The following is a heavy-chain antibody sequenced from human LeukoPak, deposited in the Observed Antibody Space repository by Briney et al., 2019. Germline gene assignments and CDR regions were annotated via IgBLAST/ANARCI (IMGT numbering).Heavy chain of an antibody. D-gene: IGHD6-13*01. CDR3: AREDWEQQLVLA. CDR1: GGSFSGYY. Sequence: SETLSLTCAVYGGSFSGYYWSWIRQPPGKGLEWIGEINHSGSTNYNPSLKSRVTISVDTSKNQFSLKLSSVTAADTAVYYCAREDWEQQLVLAWGQGTLVTVSS. V-gene: IGHV4-34*01. J-gene: IGHJ5*02. CDR2: INHSGST.